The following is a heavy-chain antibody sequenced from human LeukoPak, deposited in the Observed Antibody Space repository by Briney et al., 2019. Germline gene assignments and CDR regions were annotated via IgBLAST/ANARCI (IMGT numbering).Heavy chain of an antibody. V-gene: IGHV4-34*01. D-gene: IGHD3-9*01. CDR3: ARCHILTGYYSR. J-gene: IGHJ4*02. CDR2: INHSGST. Sequence: PSDTLSLTCAVYGGSFSGYYWSWIRQPPGKGLEWIGEINHSGSTNYNPSLKSRVTISVDTSKNQFSLKLSSVTAADTAVYYGARCHILTGYYSRWGQGTLVTVSS. CDR1: GGSFSGYY.